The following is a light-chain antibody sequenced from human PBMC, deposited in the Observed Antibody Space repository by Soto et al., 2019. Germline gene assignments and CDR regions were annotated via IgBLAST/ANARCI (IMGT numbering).Light chain of an antibody. Sequence: QSALTQPPSASGSPGQSVTISCTGASSDVGAYNYVSWYQQHPGKAPKLIIYEVTKRPSGVPDRFSGSKSGNTASLTVSGLQDEDEADFYCSSYAGSNNLIFGGGTKVTVL. CDR3: SSYAGSNNLI. CDR2: EVT. V-gene: IGLV2-8*01. CDR1: SSDVGAYNY. J-gene: IGLJ2*01.